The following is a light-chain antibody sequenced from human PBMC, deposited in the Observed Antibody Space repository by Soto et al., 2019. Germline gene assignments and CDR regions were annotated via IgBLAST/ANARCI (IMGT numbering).Light chain of an antibody. Sequence: AIQMTQSPSSLSASLGDRVTITCRASQGIGNDLGWYQQKPGKAPKFLIYGASTLQSGVPSRFSGRGSGTDFTLTISSLQPEDFATYYCLQDYNYPYTFGQGTNLEIK. CDR1: QGIGND. CDR2: GAS. CDR3: LQDYNYPYT. V-gene: IGKV1-6*01. J-gene: IGKJ2*01.